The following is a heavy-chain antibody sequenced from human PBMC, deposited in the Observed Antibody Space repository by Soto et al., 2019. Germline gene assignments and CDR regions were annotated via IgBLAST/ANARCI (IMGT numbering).Heavy chain of an antibody. J-gene: IGHJ4*02. CDR3: AREWIMVRGVNDY. D-gene: IGHD3-10*01. CDR1: GFTFSSYS. V-gene: IGHV3-21*01. CDR2: ISSSSSYI. Sequence: GGSLRLSCAASGFTFSSYSMNWVRQAPGKGLEWVSSISSSSSYIYYADSVKGRFTISRDNAKNSQYLQMNSLRAEDTAVYYCAREWIMVRGVNDYWGQGTLVTVSS.